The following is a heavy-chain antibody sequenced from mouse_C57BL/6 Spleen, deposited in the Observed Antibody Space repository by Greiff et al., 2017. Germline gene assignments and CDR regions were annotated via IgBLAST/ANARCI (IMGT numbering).Heavy chain of an antibody. CDR3: ARRNYYGYYFDY. Sequence: EVMLVESGGGLVKPGGSLKLSCAASGFTFSDYGMHWVRQAPEKGLEWVAYISSGSSTIYYADPVKGRFTIARDNAKNTLFLQMTRLRSEDTAMYYCARRNYYGYYFDYWGQGTTLTVSS. D-gene: IGHD1-1*01. J-gene: IGHJ2*01. CDR1: GFTFSDYG. CDR2: ISSGSSTI. V-gene: IGHV5-17*01.